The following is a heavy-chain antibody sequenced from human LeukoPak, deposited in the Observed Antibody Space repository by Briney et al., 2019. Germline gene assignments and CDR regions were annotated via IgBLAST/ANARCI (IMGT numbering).Heavy chain of an antibody. V-gene: IGHV3-21*04. CDR2: ISSSSYI. Sequence: PGGSLRLSCAASGFTFSSYSMNWVRQAPGKGLEWVSSISSSSYIYYADSVKGRFTISRDNAKNSLYLQMNSLRAEDTAEYYCAKSLLTTASGTGRAFDIWGQGTMVTVSA. CDR3: AKSLLTTASGTGRAFDI. D-gene: IGHD1-26*01. J-gene: IGHJ3*02. CDR1: GFTFSSYS.